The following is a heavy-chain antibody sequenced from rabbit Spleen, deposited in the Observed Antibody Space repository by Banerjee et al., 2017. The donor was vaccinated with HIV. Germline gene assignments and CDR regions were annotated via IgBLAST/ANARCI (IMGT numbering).Heavy chain of an antibody. V-gene: IGHV1S40*01. D-gene: IGHD4-1*01. CDR1: GFSFSSSYW. J-gene: IGHJ4*01. CDR2: ISTRSGSA. CDR3: ARETSSGWGVVSYYFNL. Sequence: QSLEESGGDLVKPVASLTLTCTASGFSFSSSYWICWVRQAPGKGLEWIACISTRSGSAYYASWAKGRFTISKTSSTTVTLQMTSLTVADTATYFCARETSSGWGVVSYYFNLWGQGTLVTVS.